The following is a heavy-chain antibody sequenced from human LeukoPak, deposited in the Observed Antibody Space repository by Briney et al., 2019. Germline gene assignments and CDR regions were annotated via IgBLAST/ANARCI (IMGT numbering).Heavy chain of an antibody. CDR3: ARGAYYYED. J-gene: IGHJ4*02. V-gene: IGHV3-48*01. CDR2: ISSRSSTI. CDR1: GFTFSSYS. D-gene: IGHD3-22*01. Sequence: GGSLRLSCAASGFTFSSYSMNWVRQAPGKGLEWVSSISSRSSTIYYADSVKGRFTISRDNAKNSLYLQMNSLRAEDTAVYYCARGAYYYEDWGQGTLVTVSS.